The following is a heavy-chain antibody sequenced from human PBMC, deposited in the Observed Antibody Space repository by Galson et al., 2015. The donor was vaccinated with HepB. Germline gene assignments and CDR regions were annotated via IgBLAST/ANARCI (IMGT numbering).Heavy chain of an antibody. CDR2: TYYRSKWYN. V-gene: IGHV6-1*01. J-gene: IGHJ6*02. CDR1: GDSVSSNSAA. CDR3: ARGSYDFWSGTYYYYGMDV. D-gene: IGHD3-3*01. Sequence: CAISGDSVSSNSAAWNWIRQSPSRGLEWLGRTYYRSKWYNDYAVSVKSRITINPDTSKNQFSLQLNSVTPEDTAVYYCARGSYDFWSGTYYYYGMDVWGQGTTVTVSS.